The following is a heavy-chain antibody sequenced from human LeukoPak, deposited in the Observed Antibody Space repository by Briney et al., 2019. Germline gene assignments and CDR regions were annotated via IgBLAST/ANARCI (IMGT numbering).Heavy chain of an antibody. CDR2: INHSGST. V-gene: IGHV4-34*01. Sequence: SSETLSLTCAVYGGSLSGYYWSWIRQPPGKGLEWIGEINHSGSTNYNPSLKSRVTISVDTSKNQFSLKLSSVTAADTAVYYCARGWENAFDIWGQGTMVTVSS. CDR1: GGSLSGYY. CDR3: ARGWENAFDI. D-gene: IGHD1-26*01. J-gene: IGHJ3*02.